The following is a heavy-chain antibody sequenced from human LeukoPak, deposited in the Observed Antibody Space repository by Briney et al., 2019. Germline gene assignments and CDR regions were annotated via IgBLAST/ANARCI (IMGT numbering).Heavy chain of an antibody. D-gene: IGHD3-22*01. V-gene: IGHV4-59*01. CDR3: ARAPSMIRTGGAFDI. CDR2: IYYSGST. J-gene: IGHJ3*02. CDR1: GGSISSYY. Sequence: SETLSLTCTVSGGSISSYYWSWIRQPPGKGLEWMGYIYYSGSTNYNPSLKSRVTISVDTSKNQFSLKLSSVTAADTAVYYCARAPSMIRTGGAFDIWGQGTMVTVSS.